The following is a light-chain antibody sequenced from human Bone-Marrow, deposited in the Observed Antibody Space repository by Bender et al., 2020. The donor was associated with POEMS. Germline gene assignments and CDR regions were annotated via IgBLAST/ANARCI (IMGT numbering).Light chain of an antibody. V-gene: IGLV8-61*01. CDR3: VLYMDNGIWM. Sequence: QTVVTQEPSFSVSPGGTVTLTCGSTSGSVSSSHHPSWYQQTPGQAPRTLIYNINTRSSGVPDRFSGSILGNKAALTITGAQADDECDYYCVLYMDNGIWMFGGGTKLTVL. J-gene: IGLJ3*02. CDR1: SGSVSSSHH. CDR2: NIN.